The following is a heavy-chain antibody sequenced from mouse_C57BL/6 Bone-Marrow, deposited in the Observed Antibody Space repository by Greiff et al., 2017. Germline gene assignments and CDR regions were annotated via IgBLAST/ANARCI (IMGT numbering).Heavy chain of an antibody. V-gene: IGHV1-62-2*01. Sequence: VQLQESGAELVKPGASVKLSCKASGYTFTEYTIHWVKQRSGQGLEWIGWFYPGSGSIRYNEKFKDKATLTADKSSSTVYMALNRLTSEASAVYSCAIHEGKTIYANDYWGQGTAVTVSS. CDR1: GYTFTEYT. CDR3: AIHEGKTIYANDY. CDR2: FYPGSGSI. J-gene: IGHJ4*01.